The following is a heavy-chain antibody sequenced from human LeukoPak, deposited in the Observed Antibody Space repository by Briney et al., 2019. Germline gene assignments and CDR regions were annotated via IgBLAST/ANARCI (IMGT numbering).Heavy chain of an antibody. Sequence: SETLSLTCSVYSGSFSGYYWSWIRQPPGKGLEWIGEINHSVGTNYNPSLKSRVTMSLDTSKNQFSLKLSSVTAADTAVYYCARHGGLRYFDWFYLDRDHERSRPNFDYWGQGTLVTVSS. J-gene: IGHJ4*02. V-gene: IGHV4-34*01. CDR3: ARHGGLRYFDWFYLDRDHERSRPNFDY. D-gene: IGHD3-9*01. CDR2: INHSVGT. CDR1: SGSFSGYY.